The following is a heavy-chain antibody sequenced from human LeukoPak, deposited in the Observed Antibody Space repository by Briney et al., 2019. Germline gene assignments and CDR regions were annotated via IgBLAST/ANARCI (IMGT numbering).Heavy chain of an antibody. CDR1: GGSITSFY. CDR3: AGSIAAANV. V-gene: IGHV4-59*01. Sequence: LETLSLTCSVSGGSITSFYWSWIRQPPGKGLEWIAYIYYTGITNYNPSLKSRVTISLDTSENQISLKLSPVTAADTAVYFCAGSIAAANVWGQGTLVTVSS. CDR2: IYYTGIT. J-gene: IGHJ4*02. D-gene: IGHD6-13*01.